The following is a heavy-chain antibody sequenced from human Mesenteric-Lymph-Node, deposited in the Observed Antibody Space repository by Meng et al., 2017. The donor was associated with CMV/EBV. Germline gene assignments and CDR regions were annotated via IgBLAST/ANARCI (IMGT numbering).Heavy chain of an antibody. V-gene: IGHV4-34*01. CDR2: INHPGST. D-gene: IGHD6-19*01. CDR1: GGSLSGYY. CDR3: ARNQPIGVTGVGNFDD. Sequence: GSLRLSCAVSGGSLSGYYWSWIRQPPGKGLEWIGEINHPGSTNYNPTLQSRVTISVDTSKNQFSLRVTSVTAADTAVYFCARNQPIGVTGVGNFDDWGKGMLVTVSS. J-gene: IGHJ4*02.